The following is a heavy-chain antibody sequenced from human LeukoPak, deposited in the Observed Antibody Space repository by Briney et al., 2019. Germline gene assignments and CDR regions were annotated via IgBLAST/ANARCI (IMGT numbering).Heavy chain of an antibody. CDR1: GGSFSGYY. V-gene: IGHV4-34*01. Sequence: SETLSLTCAVYGGSFSGYYWSWIRHPPEKGLEGIGDLNHSGSTNYNPSLKNRVTISVNASKNQFSLKLSSESAADTAVSYPARPVSRSSGWHDNDWGQARLVTVSS. D-gene: IGHD6-19*01. CDR3: ARPVSRSSGWHDND. J-gene: IGHJ1*01. CDR2: LNHSGST.